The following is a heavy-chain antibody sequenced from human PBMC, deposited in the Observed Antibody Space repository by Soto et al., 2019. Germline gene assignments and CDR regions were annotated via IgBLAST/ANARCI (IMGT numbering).Heavy chain of an antibody. V-gene: IGHV1-46*01. J-gene: IGHJ4*02. D-gene: IGHD2-21*01. CDR2: INPNGGST. CDR1: GYIFTNYY. Sequence: QVRLVQSGAEVKKPGASVKVSCKASGYIFTNYYIHWVRQAPGQGLEWMAIINPNGGSTNCAQEFQGRITLSRDTSTSTVYMDLSSLTSEDTAVYYGARGLYSRDKWGQGTLVTVSA. CDR3: ARGLYSRDK.